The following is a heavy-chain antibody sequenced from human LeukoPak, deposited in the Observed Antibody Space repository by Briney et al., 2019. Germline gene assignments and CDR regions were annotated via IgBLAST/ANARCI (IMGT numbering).Heavy chain of an antibody. Sequence: SQTLSLTCTVSGGSISSGGYYWSWIRQHPGKGLEWIGYIYYSGSTYYNPSLKSRVTMSVDTSKNQFSLKLSSVTAADTAVYYCARERGGNSDWFDPWGQGTLVTVSS. D-gene: IGHD4-23*01. V-gene: IGHV4-31*03. CDR3: ARERGGNSDWFDP. CDR2: IYYSGST. CDR1: GGSISSGGYY. J-gene: IGHJ5*02.